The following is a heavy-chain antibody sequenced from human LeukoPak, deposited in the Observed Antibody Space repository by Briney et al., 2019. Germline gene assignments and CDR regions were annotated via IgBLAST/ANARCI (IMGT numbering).Heavy chain of an antibody. CDR2: MYSGGDT. V-gene: IGHV3-53*05. Sequence: GGSLRLSCAASSTVRSNYMTWVRQAPGKGLEWVSVMYSGGDTYYADSVKGRFTISRDNSQIALYLQMNGLRVEDMGVYYCATNAVVVAATGVLDIWVQGTMVTVSS. CDR3: ATNAVVVAATGVLDI. J-gene: IGHJ3*02. D-gene: IGHD2-15*01. CDR1: STVRSNY.